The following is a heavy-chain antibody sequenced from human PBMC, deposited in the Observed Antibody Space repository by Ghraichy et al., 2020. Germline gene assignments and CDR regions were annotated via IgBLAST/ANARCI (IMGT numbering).Heavy chain of an antibody. CDR3: VRGERWMPDC. CDR2: ISLNNGNI. J-gene: IGHJ4*02. D-gene: IGHD5-12*01. CDR1: GYIFTNYG. Sequence: ASVQVSCKASGYIFTNYGISWVRQAPGHGLEWMGWISLNNGNIQYAETVQGRLTMTTDPSTSTAYMELRSLSSDDTAGYYCVRGERWMPDCCGQGTLVTVSS. V-gene: IGHV1-18*01.